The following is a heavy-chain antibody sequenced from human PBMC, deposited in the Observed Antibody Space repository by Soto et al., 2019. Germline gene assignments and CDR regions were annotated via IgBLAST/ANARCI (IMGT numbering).Heavy chain of an antibody. CDR3: ARWHSSSGYYGMDV. CDR1: GGSMNNYY. J-gene: IGHJ6*01. CDR2: IYYSGST. Sequence: HVQVQESGPGLVKPSETLSLTCTVSGGSMNNYYWSWIRQPPGKGLEWIAYIYYSGSTKYNPSFESRVIVSVDTSRNQFSLKLSSLTAADTAVYYCARWHSSSGYYGMDVW. D-gene: IGHD6-25*01. V-gene: IGHV4-59*01.